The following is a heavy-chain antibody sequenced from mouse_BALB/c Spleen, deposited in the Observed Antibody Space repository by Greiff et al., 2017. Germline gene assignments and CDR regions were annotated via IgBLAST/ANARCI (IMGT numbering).Heavy chain of an antibody. Sequence: EVKLVESGGGLVKPGGSLKLSCAASGFTFSSYTMSWVRQTPEKRLEWVATISSGGSYTYYPDSVKGRFTISRDNAKNTLYLQMSSLKSEDTAVYYCTRVITTSPYWYFDVWGAGTTVTVSS. V-gene: IGHV5-6-4*01. J-gene: IGHJ1*01. D-gene: IGHD2-4*01. CDR3: TRVITTSPYWYFDV. CDR2: ISSGGSYT. CDR1: GFTFSSYT.